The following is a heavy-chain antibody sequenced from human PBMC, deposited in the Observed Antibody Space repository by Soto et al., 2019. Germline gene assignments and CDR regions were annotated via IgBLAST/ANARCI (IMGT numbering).Heavy chain of an antibody. V-gene: IGHV4-59*08. CDR3: ARHPTGYSSSWIDY. J-gene: IGHJ4*02. CDR2: IYYSGST. Sequence: ASETLSLTCTVSGGSISSYYWSWIRQPPGKGLEWIGYIYYSGSTNYNPSLKSRVTISVDTSKNQFSLKLSSVTAADTAVYYCARHPTGYSSSWIDYWGQGTLVTVSS. CDR1: GGSISSYY. D-gene: IGHD6-13*01.